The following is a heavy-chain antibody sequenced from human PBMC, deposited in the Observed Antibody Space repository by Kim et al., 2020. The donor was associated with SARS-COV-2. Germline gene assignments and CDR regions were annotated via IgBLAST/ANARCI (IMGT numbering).Heavy chain of an antibody. V-gene: IGHV4-39*01. CDR3: ARQWGYSSGWNPALCVDP. Sequence: KSRVTISVATSKNQFSLKLSSVTAADTAVYYCARQWGYSSGWNPALCVDPWGQGTLVTVSS. J-gene: IGHJ5*02. D-gene: IGHD6-19*01.